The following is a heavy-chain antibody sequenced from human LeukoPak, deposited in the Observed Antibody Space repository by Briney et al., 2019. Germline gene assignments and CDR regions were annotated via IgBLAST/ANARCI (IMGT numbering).Heavy chain of an antibody. CDR1: GFTFSSYG. CDR2: IRYDGSNK. V-gene: IGHV3-30*02. Sequence: GGSLRLSCVASGFTFSSYGMHWVRQAPGKGLEWVAFIRYDGSNKYYADSVKGRFTISRDSSKNTLYLQMNSLRAEDTAVYYCAKGRYSSSWTPFDPWGQGTLVTVSS. CDR3: AKGRYSSSWTPFDP. J-gene: IGHJ5*02. D-gene: IGHD6-13*01.